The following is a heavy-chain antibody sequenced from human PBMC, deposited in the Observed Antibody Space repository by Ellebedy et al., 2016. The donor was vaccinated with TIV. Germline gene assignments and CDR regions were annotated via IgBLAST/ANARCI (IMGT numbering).Heavy chain of an antibody. V-gene: IGHV3-7*01. CDR1: GFIFSGSW. Sequence: GESLKISXTASGFIFSGSWMHWVRQAPGKGLEWVTNIKEDGSTTYYLDSVKGRFTISRDNAKNSLYLQMNSLRVEDTAVYYCANFDSVTNWGQGTLVTVSS. CDR3: ANFDSVTN. J-gene: IGHJ4*02. CDR2: IKEDGSTT. D-gene: IGHD4-17*01.